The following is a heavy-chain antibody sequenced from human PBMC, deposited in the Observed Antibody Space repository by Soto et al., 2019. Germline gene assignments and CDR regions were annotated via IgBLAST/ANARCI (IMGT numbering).Heavy chain of an antibody. V-gene: IGHV4-59*02. CDR3: ARGFYDSRCYSNPFDP. Sequence: SETLSLTRTVPRGSVARDYWSWLRQPPGRGLEWIAYAHHSGSTNSNPSLQSRVTASVDTSKNQLSLKLRSMTAADTAIYYCARGFYDSRCYSNPFDPWGQG. J-gene: IGHJ5*02. D-gene: IGHD3-22*01. CDR2: AHHSGST. CDR1: RGSVARDY.